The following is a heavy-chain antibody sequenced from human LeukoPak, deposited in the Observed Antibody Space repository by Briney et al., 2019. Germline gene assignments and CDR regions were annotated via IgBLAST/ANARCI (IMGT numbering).Heavy chain of an antibody. D-gene: IGHD3-9*01. CDR2: VNPNSGNT. V-gene: IGHV1-8*01. CDR1: GYTFTSYD. Sequence: GASVKVSCKASGYTFTSYDINWVRQATGQGLEWMGWVNPNSGNTGFAQKFQGRVTMTRNTSISTAYMELSSLRSEDTAVYYCARVTYYHILTGYYSGGDFDHWAREPWSQSPQ. J-gene: IGHJ4*02. CDR3: ARVTYYHILTGYYSGGDFDH.